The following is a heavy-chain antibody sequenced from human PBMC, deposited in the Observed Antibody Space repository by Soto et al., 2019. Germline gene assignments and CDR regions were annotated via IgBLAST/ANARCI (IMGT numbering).Heavy chain of an antibody. CDR3: ARAGSGQLLTYGMDV. Sequence: SETLSLTCAVYGGSFSGYYWSWIRQPPGKGLEWIGEINHSGSTNYNPSLKSRVTISVDTSKNQFSLKLSSVTAADTAVYYCARAGSGQLLTYGMDVWGQGTTVTVSS. CDR1: GGSFSGYY. V-gene: IGHV4-34*01. D-gene: IGHD2-2*01. J-gene: IGHJ6*02. CDR2: INHSGST.